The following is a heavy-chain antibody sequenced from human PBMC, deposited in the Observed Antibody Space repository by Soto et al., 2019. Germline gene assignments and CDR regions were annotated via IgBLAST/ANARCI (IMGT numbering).Heavy chain of an antibody. J-gene: IGHJ4*02. CDR1: GGSISSGGFY. Sequence: SETLSLTCTVSGGSISSGGFYWSWVRQHPEKGLEWIAYIFHSGSTDYNPSLKSRIIISADTSKNQFSLNLRSVTAADTAVYYCASMGYHYGSGSYPLDYWGQGTLVTVSS. V-gene: IGHV4-31*03. D-gene: IGHD3-10*01. CDR2: IFHSGST. CDR3: ASMGYHYGSGSYPLDY.